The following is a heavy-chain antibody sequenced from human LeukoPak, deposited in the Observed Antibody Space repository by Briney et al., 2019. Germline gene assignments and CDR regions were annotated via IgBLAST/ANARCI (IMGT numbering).Heavy chain of an antibody. Sequence: TGGSLRLSCTASGYSLRNLPLHWAPQAPGKGLEWVSSICSTTTDMSYTGSVKGRFSISRDNAKNSLYLQMNSLRDEDTAMYYCARDLAVSDYWGQGTLVTVSS. J-gene: IGHJ4*02. CDR2: ICSTTTDM. V-gene: IGHV3-21*01. CDR3: ARDLAVSDY. CDR1: GYSLRNLP.